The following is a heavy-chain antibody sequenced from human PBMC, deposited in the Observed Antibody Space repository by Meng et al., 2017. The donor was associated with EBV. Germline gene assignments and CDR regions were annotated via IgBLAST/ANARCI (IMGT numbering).Heavy chain of an antibody. CDR1: GYTFTGYY. J-gene: IGHJ4*02. Sequence: QGQPVQSGGEGRKPGASVKVSCKASGYTFTGYYMHWVRQAPGQGLEWMGRINPNSGGTNYAQKFQGRVTMTRDTSISTAYMELSRLRSDDTAVYYCARVGIAVAGTGDYWGQGTLVTVSS. D-gene: IGHD6-19*01. V-gene: IGHV1-2*06. CDR2: INPNSGGT. CDR3: ARVGIAVAGTGDY.